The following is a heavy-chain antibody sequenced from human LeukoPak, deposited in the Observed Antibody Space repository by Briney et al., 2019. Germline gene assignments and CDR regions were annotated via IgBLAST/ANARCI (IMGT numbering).Heavy chain of an antibody. CDR2: IRYDGSNK. CDR1: GFTFSSYW. V-gene: IGHV3-30*02. Sequence: GGSLRLSCAASGFTFSSYWMSWVRQAPGKGLEWVAFIRYDGSNKYYADSVKGRFTISRDNSKNTLYLQMNSLRAEDTAVYYCARDLLRPQDYWGQGTLVTVSS. CDR3: ARDLLRPQDY. J-gene: IGHJ4*02. D-gene: IGHD3-22*01.